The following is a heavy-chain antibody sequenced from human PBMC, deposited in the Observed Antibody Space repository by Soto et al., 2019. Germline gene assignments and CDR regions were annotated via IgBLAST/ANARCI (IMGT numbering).Heavy chain of an antibody. J-gene: IGHJ4*02. CDR3: ARETGPDIVATFRGNDFDY. CDR2: IYYIGRT. CDR1: GGSISSGDYY. Sequence: QVQLQESGPGLVKPSQTLSLTCTVSGGSISSGDYYWSWIRQPPGKGLEWIAYIYYIGRTYYNPSLKLRVTVSVDTSKNQFSRKLSSVTAADTAVYSCARETGPDIVATFRGNDFDYWGQGTLVTVSS. V-gene: IGHV4-30-4*01. D-gene: IGHD5-12*01.